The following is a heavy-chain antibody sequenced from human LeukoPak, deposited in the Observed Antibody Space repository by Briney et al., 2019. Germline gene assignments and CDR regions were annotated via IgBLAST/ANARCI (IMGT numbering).Heavy chain of an antibody. D-gene: IGHD3-22*01. Sequence: GGSLRLSCAASGFTFSRYIMNWVRQAPGKGLEWVSSITTSSSYRYYADSVRGRFTISRDNARKSLYLQMDSLRAEDTAVYYCARDSGSYYDSSGFDYWGQGTLVTVSS. CDR1: GFTFSRYI. J-gene: IGHJ4*02. V-gene: IGHV3-21*01. CDR2: ITTSSSYR. CDR3: ARDSGSYYDSSGFDY.